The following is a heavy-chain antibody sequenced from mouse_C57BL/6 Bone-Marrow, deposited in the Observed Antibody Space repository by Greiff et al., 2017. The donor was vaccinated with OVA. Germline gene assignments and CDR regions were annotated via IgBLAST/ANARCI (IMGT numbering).Heavy chain of an antibody. CDR2: IDPENGDT. V-gene: IGHV14-4*01. D-gene: IGHD1-1*01. Sequence: VQLQQSGAELVRPGASVKLSCTASGFNIKDDYMHWVKQRPEQGLEWIGWIDPENGDTEYASKFQGKAPITADTSSNTAYLQLSSLTSEDTAVYYCTTRDYYGKVFDYWGTGTTLTLSS. CDR1: GFNIKDDY. J-gene: IGHJ2*01. CDR3: TTRDYYGKVFDY.